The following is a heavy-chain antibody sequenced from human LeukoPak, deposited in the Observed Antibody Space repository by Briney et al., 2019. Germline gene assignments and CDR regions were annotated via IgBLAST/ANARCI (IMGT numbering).Heavy chain of an antibody. Sequence: GGSLRLSCAASGFTLSSYAMSWVRQAPGKGLEWVSAISGSGGSTYYADSVKGRFTISRDNSKNTLYLQMNSLRAEDTAVYYCAKFPADLYYYYYGMDVWGQGTTVTVSS. CDR1: GFTLSSYA. CDR3: AKFPADLYYYYYGMDV. CDR2: ISGSGGST. V-gene: IGHV3-23*01. D-gene: IGHD2-2*01. J-gene: IGHJ6*02.